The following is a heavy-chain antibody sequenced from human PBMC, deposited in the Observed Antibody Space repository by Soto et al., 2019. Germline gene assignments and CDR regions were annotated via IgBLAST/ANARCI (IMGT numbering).Heavy chain of an antibody. J-gene: IGHJ3*02. CDR3: ARHPNIVATTDAFDI. D-gene: IGHD5-12*01. V-gene: IGHV4-59*08. Sequence: PSETLSLTCTVSGASISSYYWSWIRQPPGKGLEWIGYIYYSGSTNYNPSLKSRVTISVDTYKNQFSLKLSSVTAADTAVYYCARHPNIVATTDAFDIWGQGTMVTVS. CDR1: GASISSYY. CDR2: IYYSGST.